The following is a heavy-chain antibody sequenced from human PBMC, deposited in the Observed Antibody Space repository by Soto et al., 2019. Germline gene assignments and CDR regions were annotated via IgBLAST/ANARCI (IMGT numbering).Heavy chain of an antibody. CDR1: GFTFNDYA. J-gene: IGHJ6*01. CDR3: AKSDVAAASMDV. V-gene: IGHV3-23*01. D-gene: IGHD6-19*01. CDR2: IDGGGGST. Sequence: GGSLRLSCAASGFTFNDYAMTGVRQAPGKGLEWVSTIDGGGGSTFYGDSVKGRFTISRDNSKNTLFLQMNSLRAEDAALYYCAKSDVAAASMDVWGQGTPVTVSS.